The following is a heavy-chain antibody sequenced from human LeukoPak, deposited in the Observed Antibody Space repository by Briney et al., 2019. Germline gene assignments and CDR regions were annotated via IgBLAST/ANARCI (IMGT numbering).Heavy chain of an antibody. CDR2: IIPIFGTA. D-gene: IGHD6-19*01. CDR3: ARGRMAGTYVFDY. J-gene: IGHJ4*02. Sequence: ASVKVSCKASGDTFSSYAISWVRQAPGQGLEWMGGIIPIFGTANYAQKFQGRVTITADESTGTAYMDLSSLRSEDTAVYYCARGRMAGTYVFDYWGQGTLVTVSS. V-gene: IGHV1-69*13. CDR1: GDTFSSYA.